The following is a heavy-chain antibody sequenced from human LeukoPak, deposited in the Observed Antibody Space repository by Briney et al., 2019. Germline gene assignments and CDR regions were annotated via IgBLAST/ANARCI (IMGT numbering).Heavy chain of an antibody. CDR1: GGSFSGYY. V-gene: IGHV4-34*01. Sequence: SETLSLTCAVYGGSFSGYYWSWIRQPPGKGLEWIGEINHSGSTNYNPSLKSRVTISVDTSKNQFSLKLRSATAADTAVYYCARAQDSSVSLRLWGQGTLVTVSS. J-gene: IGHJ4*02. CDR3: ARAQDSSVSLRL. CDR2: INHSGST. D-gene: IGHD3-22*01.